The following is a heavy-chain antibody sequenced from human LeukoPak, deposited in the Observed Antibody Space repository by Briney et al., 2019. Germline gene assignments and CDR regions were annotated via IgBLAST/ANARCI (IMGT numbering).Heavy chain of an antibody. Sequence: ASVTVSCKSSGCTFAAYYMHWVRQAPGQGLEWMGWINPNSGGTNYAQKFQGRVTMTRDTSTSTAYMELSRLRSDDTAVYYCASGGVAATELLDYWDQGTLVTVFS. V-gene: IGHV1-2*02. CDR1: GCTFAAYY. D-gene: IGHD6-13*01. J-gene: IGHJ4*02. CDR2: INPNSGGT. CDR3: ASGGVAATELLDY.